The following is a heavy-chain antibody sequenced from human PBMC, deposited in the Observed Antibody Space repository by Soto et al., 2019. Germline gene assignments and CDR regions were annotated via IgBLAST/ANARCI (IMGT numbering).Heavy chain of an antibody. D-gene: IGHD2-8*01. V-gene: IGHV4-31*03. CDR2: IYYSGST. Sequence: NPSETLSLTCTVSGGSIISGGYYCSCMRQHPWKGLEWIGYIYYSGSTYYNPSLKSRVTISVDTSKNQFSLKLSSVTAADTAVYYCARDGGSSCTNGVCYIDWGQGTLVTVSS. CDR3: ARDGGSSCTNGVCYID. CDR1: GGSIISGGYY. J-gene: IGHJ4*02.